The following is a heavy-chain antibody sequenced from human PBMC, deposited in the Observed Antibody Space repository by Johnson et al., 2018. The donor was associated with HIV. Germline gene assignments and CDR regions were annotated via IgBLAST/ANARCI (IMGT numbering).Heavy chain of an antibody. V-gene: IGHV3-72*01. CDR1: GFIFSYTY. Sequence: VQLVESWGGLVQPGGSLRLSCAASGFIFSYTYMTWVRQAPGKGLEWVGRTRNKANSYTTEYAASVKGRFTISIDDSKNSLYLQMNSLKTEDTAVYYCVRVELGAFDIWGQGTMVTVSS. D-gene: IGHD1-7*01. CDR2: TRNKANSYTT. CDR3: VRVELGAFDI. J-gene: IGHJ3*02.